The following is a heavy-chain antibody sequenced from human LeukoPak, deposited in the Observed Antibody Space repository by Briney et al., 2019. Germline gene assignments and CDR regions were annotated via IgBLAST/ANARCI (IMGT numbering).Heavy chain of an antibody. Sequence: GASVKVSCKAPGGTFSSYAISWVRQAPGQGLEWMGGIIPIFGTANYAQKFQGRVTITTDESTSTAYMELSSLRSEDTAVYYCARGQQQLARYNWFDPWGQGTLVTVSS. V-gene: IGHV1-69*05. D-gene: IGHD6-13*01. CDR3: ARGQQQLARYNWFDP. J-gene: IGHJ5*02. CDR1: GGTFSSYA. CDR2: IIPIFGTA.